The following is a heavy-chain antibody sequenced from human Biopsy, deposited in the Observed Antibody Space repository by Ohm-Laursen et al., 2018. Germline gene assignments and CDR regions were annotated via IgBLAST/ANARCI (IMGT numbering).Heavy chain of an antibody. D-gene: IGHD3-22*01. V-gene: IGHV1-2*02. J-gene: IGHJ5*02. Sequence: ASVKVSCNASGYTFTGYHVHWVRQAPGQGLEWMGWINAKTGDTNYPQKFQGRVTMTRDTSISMAYVDLSSLRSDDTAVYYCTRGGYYYDSLAYYYWFDPWGQGTLVTVSS. CDR3: TRGGYYYDSLAYYYWFDP. CDR2: INAKTGDT. CDR1: GYTFTGYH.